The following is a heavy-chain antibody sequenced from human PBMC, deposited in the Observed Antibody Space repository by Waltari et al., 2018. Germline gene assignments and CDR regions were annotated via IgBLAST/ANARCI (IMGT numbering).Heavy chain of an antibody. V-gene: IGHV4-59*01. CDR3: ARVRTYYYDSSGPRTPFFDY. CDR1: GGSISSYY. CDR2: IYYSGST. J-gene: IGHJ4*02. Sequence: QVQLQESGPGLVKPSETLSLTCTVSGGSISSYYWRWIRQPPGKGLEWIGYIYYSGSTNYNPSLKSRVTISVDTSKNQFSLKLSSVTAADTAVYYCARVRTYYYDSSGPRTPFFDYWGQGTLVTVSS. D-gene: IGHD3-22*01.